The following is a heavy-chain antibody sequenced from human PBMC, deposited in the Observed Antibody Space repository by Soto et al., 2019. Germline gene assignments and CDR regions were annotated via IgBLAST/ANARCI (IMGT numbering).Heavy chain of an antibody. Sequence: PGGSLRLSCAASGFTFSDYYMNWIRQAPGKGLEWVSYISSGSTIYTKYADSVKGRFTISRDNAKNSVYLQMNSLRVEDTAVYYCVRPVALASWGRGTLVPVSA. CDR1: GFTFSDYY. CDR3: VRPVALAS. J-gene: IGHJ5*02. D-gene: IGHD5-12*01. V-gene: IGHV3-11*06. CDR2: ISSGST.